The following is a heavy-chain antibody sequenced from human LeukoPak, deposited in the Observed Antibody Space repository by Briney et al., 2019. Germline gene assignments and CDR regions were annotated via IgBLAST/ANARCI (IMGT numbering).Heavy chain of an antibody. J-gene: IGHJ6*03. CDR2: IYPGDSDT. Sequence: GESLKISCKGSGYSFTSYWIGWVRQMPGKGLDWMGIIYPGDSDTRYSPSVQGQVTISADKSISTAYLQWSSLKASDTAMYYCARHLHSGDHYYYMDVWGKGTTVTVSS. CDR3: ARHLHSGDHYYYMDV. V-gene: IGHV5-51*01. D-gene: IGHD2-21*02. CDR1: GYSFTSYW.